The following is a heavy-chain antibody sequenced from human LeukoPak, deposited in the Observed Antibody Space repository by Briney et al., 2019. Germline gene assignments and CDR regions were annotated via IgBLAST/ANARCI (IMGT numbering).Heavy chain of an antibody. CDR1: GGTFSSYA. J-gene: IGHJ3*02. CDR2: IIPIFGTA. Sequence: ASVTVSCTASGGTFSSYAISWVRQAPGQGLEWMGGIIPIFGTANYAQKFQGRVTITADESTSTAYMELSSLRSEDTAVYYCARVHAQGYCSSTSCPGAFDIWGQGTMVTVSS. D-gene: IGHD2-2*01. CDR3: ARVHAQGYCSSTSCPGAFDI. V-gene: IGHV1-69*13.